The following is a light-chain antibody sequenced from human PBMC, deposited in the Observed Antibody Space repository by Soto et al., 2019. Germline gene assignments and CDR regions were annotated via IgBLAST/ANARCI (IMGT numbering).Light chain of an antibody. Sequence: QSALAQPASVTGSPGQSITISCRGTSSDIGSYNYVAWYQQFPGKTPKILIYGVSNRPSGVSSRFSGSKSCNTASLTISGLQAEDEADYYCISYTGSSTSYVFGSGTKVTVL. CDR2: GVS. J-gene: IGLJ1*01. CDR1: SSDIGSYNY. CDR3: ISYTGSSTSYV. V-gene: IGLV2-14*01.